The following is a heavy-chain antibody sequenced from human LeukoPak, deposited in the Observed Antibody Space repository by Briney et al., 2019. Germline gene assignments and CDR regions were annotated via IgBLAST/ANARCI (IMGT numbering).Heavy chain of an antibody. V-gene: IGHV3-43*02. Sequence: GGSLRLXCAASGFTFDDYAMHWVRQAPGKGLEWVSLISGDGGSTYYADSVKGRFTISRDNSKNSPHLQMNSLRTEDTALYYCAKDIDPYYYYMDVWGKGTTVTVSS. CDR2: ISGDGGST. J-gene: IGHJ6*03. CDR1: GFTFDDYA. CDR3: AKDIDPYYYYMDV.